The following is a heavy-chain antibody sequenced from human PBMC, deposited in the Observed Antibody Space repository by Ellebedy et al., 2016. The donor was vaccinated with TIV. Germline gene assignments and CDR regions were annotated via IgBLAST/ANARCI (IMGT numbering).Heavy chain of an antibody. Sequence: SETLSLTCTVSGGSISRYYWSWIRQPPGKGLEWIGYISYTGSTSYNPSLKSRVTISVHTSKNQFSLKLSSMTAADTAVYYCARLFVLTGTTDYFDYWGQGTLVTVSS. D-gene: IGHD1-20*01. J-gene: IGHJ4*02. CDR1: GGSISRYY. V-gene: IGHV4-59*08. CDR2: ISYTGST. CDR3: ARLFVLTGTTDYFDY.